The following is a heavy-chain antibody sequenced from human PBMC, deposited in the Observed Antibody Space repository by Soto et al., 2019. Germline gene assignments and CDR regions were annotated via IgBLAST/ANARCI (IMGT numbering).Heavy chain of an antibody. CDR3: ARDGSGGDWRFFAY. CDR1: GFAFHRYG. D-gene: IGHD3-10*01. J-gene: IGHJ4*02. CDR2: IWYDGTTK. Sequence: QVQLVESGGGVVQPGRSLRLSCAASGFAFHRYGIHWVRQAPGKGLEWVADIWYDGTTKYYADAVKGRFTISRDDSENTVYLQMDSLRAGDTAVYYCARDGSGGDWRFFAYWGQGTLVTVSS. V-gene: IGHV3-33*01.